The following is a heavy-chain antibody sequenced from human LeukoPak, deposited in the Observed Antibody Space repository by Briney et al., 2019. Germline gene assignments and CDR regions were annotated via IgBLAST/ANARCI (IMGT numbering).Heavy chain of an antibody. CDR2: INPSGGST. Sequence: GASVKVSCKASGYTFTSYYMHWVRQAPGQGLEWMGIINPSGGSTSYAQKFQGRVTMTRDTSTSTVYMELSSLRSEDAAVYYCARDLKSGWYDHGWFDPWGQGTLVTVSS. V-gene: IGHV1-46*01. CDR1: GYTFTSYY. CDR3: ARDLKSGWYDHGWFDP. D-gene: IGHD6-19*01. J-gene: IGHJ5*02.